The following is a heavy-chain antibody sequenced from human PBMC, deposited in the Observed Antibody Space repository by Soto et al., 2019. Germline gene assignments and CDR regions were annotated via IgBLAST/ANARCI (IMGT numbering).Heavy chain of an antibody. J-gene: IGHJ6*03. CDR1: GGSISSGGYY. V-gene: IGHV4-31*03. CDR2: IYYSGST. CDR3: ARGWNSHYYYYMDV. Sequence: SETLSLTCTVSGGSISSGGYYWSWIRQHPGKGLEWIGYIYYSGSTYYNPSLKSRVSISVDTSKNQFSLKLSSVTAADTAVYYCARGWNSHYYYYMDVWGKGTTVTVSS. D-gene: IGHD1-7*01.